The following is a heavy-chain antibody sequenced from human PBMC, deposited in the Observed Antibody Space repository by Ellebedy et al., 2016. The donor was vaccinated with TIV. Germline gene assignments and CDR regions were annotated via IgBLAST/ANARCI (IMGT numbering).Heavy chain of an antibody. CDR3: VEERTSDAFDI. J-gene: IGHJ3*02. CDR2: IYYSGSA. V-gene: IGHV4-39*01. D-gene: IGHD2-2*01. Sequence: SETLSLXCTVSGGSISSSNYYWGWIRQPPGKGLEWIGSIYYSGSAYYNPSLKRRVTMSVDTSENQFSLKLSSVTAADTAVYYCVEERTSDAFDIWGRGTMVTVSS. CDR1: GGSISSSNYY.